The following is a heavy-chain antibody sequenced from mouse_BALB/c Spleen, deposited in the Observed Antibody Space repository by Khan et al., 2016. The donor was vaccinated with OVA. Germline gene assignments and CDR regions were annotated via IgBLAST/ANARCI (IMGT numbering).Heavy chain of an antibody. Sequence: QVQLKESGPGLVAPSQSLSITCTVSGFSLTAYGVHWVRQPPGKGLEWLGVIWAGGSTNYNSALMSRVSISKDNSKSQVFLKMNSLQIDDTAMYYCARAWVIKTDSFDDWGQGTTLTVSS. J-gene: IGHJ2*01. CDR2: IWAGGST. CDR3: ARAWVIKTDSFDD. D-gene: IGHD2-4*01. CDR1: GFSLTAYG. V-gene: IGHV2-9*02.